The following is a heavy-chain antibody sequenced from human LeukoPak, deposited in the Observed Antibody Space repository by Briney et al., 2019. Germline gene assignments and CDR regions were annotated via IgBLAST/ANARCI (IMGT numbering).Heavy chain of an antibody. Sequence: ASVKVSCKASGYTFTGYYMHWVRQAPGQGLEWMGWINPNSGGTNYAQKFQGRVTMTRDTSISTAYMELNSLRAEDTAVYYCARETYGSGSYYNNWGQGTLVTVSS. CDR1: GYTFTGYY. V-gene: IGHV1-2*02. CDR2: INPNSGGT. CDR3: ARETYGSGSYYNN. J-gene: IGHJ4*02. D-gene: IGHD3-10*01.